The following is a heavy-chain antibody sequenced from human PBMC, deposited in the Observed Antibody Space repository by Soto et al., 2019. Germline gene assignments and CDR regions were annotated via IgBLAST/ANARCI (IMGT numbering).Heavy chain of an antibody. Sequence: GGSLRLSCVGSGFIFSNNAMHWVRQAPGKGLEWMAFISFDSSEIHYADSVKGRFTISRDNPRNTLFLHVNSPRADDTAVYYCAIARVADSSLDHWGQGTLVTVSS. CDR3: AIARVADSSLDH. J-gene: IGHJ4*02. CDR2: ISFDSSEI. D-gene: IGHD3-3*01. V-gene: IGHV3-30*01. CDR1: GFIFSNNA.